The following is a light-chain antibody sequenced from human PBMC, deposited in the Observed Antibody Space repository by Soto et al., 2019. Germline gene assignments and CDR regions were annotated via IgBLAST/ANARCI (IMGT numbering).Light chain of an antibody. V-gene: IGLV1-51*01. CDR2: DDN. J-gene: IGLJ1*01. CDR1: SSNIGGNS. Sequence: QSVLTQPPSVSAAPGQKVTISCSGSSSNIGGNSVSWYQQLPGTAPKLLIYDDNKRPSGIPDRFSGSKSGTSATLGITGFQTGDEADYYCQSYDSSFYVFGTGTKITVL. CDR3: QSYDSSFYV.